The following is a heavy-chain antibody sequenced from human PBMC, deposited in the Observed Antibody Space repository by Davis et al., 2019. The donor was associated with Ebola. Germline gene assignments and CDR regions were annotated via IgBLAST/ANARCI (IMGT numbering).Heavy chain of an antibody. Sequence: GESLKISCAGSGYKFTTYWIGWVRQTPGRGLEYMGIIYPGDSETRYSPSFEGLVTISADKSTSTAYLQWSSLMASDSAIYYCGRRVETPGWFDPWGQGTLVTVSS. V-gene: IGHV5-51*01. CDR3: GRRVETPGWFDP. D-gene: IGHD4-23*01. CDR1: GYKFTTYW. J-gene: IGHJ5*02. CDR2: IYPGDSET.